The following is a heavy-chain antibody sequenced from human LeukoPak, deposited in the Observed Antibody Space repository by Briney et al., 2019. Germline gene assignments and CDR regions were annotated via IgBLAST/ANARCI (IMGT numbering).Heavy chain of an antibody. D-gene: IGHD3-22*01. Sequence: GGSLRLSCAASGFTLNNAWMSWVRQAPGKGLEWLGRIKRETDGGTIDYAAPVKGRYTISRDDSRNTLYLQMDSLKIEDTAVYYCTTDRYYDNSELQFQHWGQGTLVTVSS. CDR2: IKRETDGGTI. CDR3: TTDRYYDNSELQFQH. J-gene: IGHJ1*01. CDR1: GFTLNNAW. V-gene: IGHV3-15*01.